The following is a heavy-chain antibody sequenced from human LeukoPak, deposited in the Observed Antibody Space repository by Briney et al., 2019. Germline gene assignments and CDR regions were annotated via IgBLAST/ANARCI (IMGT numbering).Heavy chain of an antibody. CDR3: DRARFMDV. Sequence: GGSLRLSCVASRFSFSSYWMNWVRQAPGKGLEWVANIKEDGSEKNYVDSVKGRFTISRDNTKNSLFLQMNSLRAEDTAVYYCDRARFMDVWGKGTTVTVSS. V-gene: IGHV3-7*01. J-gene: IGHJ6*03. CDR1: RFSFSSYW. CDR2: IKEDGSEK.